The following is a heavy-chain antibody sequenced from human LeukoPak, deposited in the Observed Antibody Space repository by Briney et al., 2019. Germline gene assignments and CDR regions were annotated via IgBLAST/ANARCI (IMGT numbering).Heavy chain of an antibody. J-gene: IGHJ4*02. D-gene: IGHD3-16*01. V-gene: IGHV4-34*01. Sequence: SETLSLTCGVHGVSFSDYYWGWIRQSPGKGLEWIGEIYHTGDTHYNPSRKSRVTISIDTSKNQFSLNVTSLTAADTSVYYCARGRHRIDYDPRGRSLVHVYFDNWGQGSLVTVSS. CDR1: GVSFSDYY. CDR3: ARGRHRIDYDPRGRSLVHVYFDN. CDR2: IYHTGDT.